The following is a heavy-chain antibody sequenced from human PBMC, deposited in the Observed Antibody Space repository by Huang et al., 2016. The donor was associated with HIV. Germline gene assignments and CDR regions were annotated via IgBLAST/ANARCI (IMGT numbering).Heavy chain of an antibody. D-gene: IGHD2-2*01. CDR1: GGSFSNHV. Sequence: QVQLVQSGAEVKKPGSSVKVSCKASGGSFSNHVFSWVRKGPGQGLEGRGGITPIFGTRNYAQKFQGRVTSTADASTGTAYLELSSLRSEDTAVYFCARESNIVVVPHTIKFFDYWGQGTLVTVSS. CDR2: ITPIFGTR. V-gene: IGHV1-69*01. J-gene: IGHJ4*02. CDR3: ARESNIVVVPHTIKFFDY.